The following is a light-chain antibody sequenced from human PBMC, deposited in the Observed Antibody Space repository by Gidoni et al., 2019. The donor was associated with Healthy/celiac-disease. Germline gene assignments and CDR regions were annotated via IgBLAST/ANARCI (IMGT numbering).Light chain of an antibody. Sequence: QSVLTQPPSASGTPGQRVPISCSGSSSNIGSNTVNWYQQLPGTAPNLLIYSNNQRPSGVPARFSGSKSGTSASLAISWLQSDDEADYYCAAWDDSLNGWVFGGGTKLTV. CDR1: SSNIGSNT. J-gene: IGLJ3*02. CDR2: SNN. V-gene: IGLV1-44*01. CDR3: AAWDDSLNGWV.